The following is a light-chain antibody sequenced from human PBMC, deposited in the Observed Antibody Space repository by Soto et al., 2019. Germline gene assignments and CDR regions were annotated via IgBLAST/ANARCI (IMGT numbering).Light chain of an antibody. Sequence: QSVLTQPPSVSGAPGQRVTISCTGSSSNIGAGYDVHWYQQLPGTAPKFLIYGNSNRPSGVPDRFSGSKSGTSASLAITGLQAEDEADYYCQSNDSSLSGYVFGTGTKLTVL. CDR1: SSNIGAGYD. CDR3: QSNDSSLSGYV. J-gene: IGLJ1*01. V-gene: IGLV1-40*01. CDR2: GNS.